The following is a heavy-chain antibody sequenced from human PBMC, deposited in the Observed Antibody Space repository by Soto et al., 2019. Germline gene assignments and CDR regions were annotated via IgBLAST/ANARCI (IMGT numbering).Heavy chain of an antibody. CDR1: GFTFSNYG. J-gene: IGHJ4*02. D-gene: IGHD3-10*01. V-gene: IGHV3-30*03. CDR2: ISYDGSNK. Sequence: SGGSLRLSCAASGFTFSNYGMHWVRQAPGKGLEWVAVISYDGSNKYYADSVKGRFTISRDNSKNTLYLQMNSLTTEDTAVYYCARFWVWFGAHPIDDWGQGTLVTVSS. CDR3: ARFWVWFGAHPIDD.